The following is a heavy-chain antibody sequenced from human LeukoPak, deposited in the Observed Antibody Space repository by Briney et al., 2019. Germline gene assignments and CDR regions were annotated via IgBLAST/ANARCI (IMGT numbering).Heavy chain of an antibody. V-gene: IGHV3-21*01. CDR3: ARDLSGLPPREYYYGMDV. D-gene: IGHD4-11*01. CDR1: GFTFSSYS. Sequence: GGSLRLSCAASGFTFSSYSMNWVRQAPGKGLEWVSSISSSSSYIYYADSVKGRFTISRDNAKNSLYLQMNSLRAEDTAVYYCARDLSGLPPREYYYGMDVWGQGTTVTVSS. J-gene: IGHJ6*02. CDR2: ISSSSSYI.